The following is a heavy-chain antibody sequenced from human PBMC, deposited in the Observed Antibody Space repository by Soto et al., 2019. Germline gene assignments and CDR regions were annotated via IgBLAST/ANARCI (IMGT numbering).Heavy chain of an antibody. V-gene: IGHV1-69*12. CDR1: GGTFSSYA. Sequence: QVQLVQSGAEVKKPGSSVKVSCKASGGTFSSYAISWVRQAPGQGLEWMGGIIPIFGTANYAQKFQGRVTMNADESTSTADMGLSSVRSEDTSVYYCVIVRGSSGFDYGGQGTLVTVSS. J-gene: IGHJ4*02. CDR3: VIVRGSSGFDY. D-gene: IGHD1-26*01. CDR2: IIPIFGTA.